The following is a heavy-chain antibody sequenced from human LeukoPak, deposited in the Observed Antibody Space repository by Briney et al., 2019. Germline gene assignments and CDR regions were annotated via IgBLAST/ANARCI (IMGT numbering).Heavy chain of an antibody. CDR1: GYTFDDYA. CDR3: AGQSIAAAGTVY. D-gene: IGHD6-13*01. V-gene: IGHV3-9*01. CDR2: ITRNSGSI. Sequence: GGSLRLSCAASGYTFDDYAMHWVRQAPGKGLEWVSGITRNSGSIGYAESVKGRFTISRDNAKKSLYLQMHSLRAEDTALYYCAGQSIAAAGTVYWGQGTLVTVSS. J-gene: IGHJ4*02.